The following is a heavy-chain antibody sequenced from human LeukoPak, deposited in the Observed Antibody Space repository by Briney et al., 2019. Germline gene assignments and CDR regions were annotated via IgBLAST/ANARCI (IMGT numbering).Heavy chain of an antibody. CDR2: IDPSDAYT. Sequence: GGSLEISCKGSGYSFTSYWISWVRQMPGKGLEWMGRIDPSDAYTNYSPSFQGHVTISADKSISTAYLQWSSLKASDTAMYYCARHLRRSSGWYGEYYFDYWGQGTLVTVSS. J-gene: IGHJ4*02. V-gene: IGHV5-10-1*01. D-gene: IGHD6-19*01. CDR1: GYSFTSYW. CDR3: ARHLRRSSGWYGEYYFDY.